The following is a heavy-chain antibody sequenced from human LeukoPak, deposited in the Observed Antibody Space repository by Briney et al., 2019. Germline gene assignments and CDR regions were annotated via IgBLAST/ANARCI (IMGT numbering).Heavy chain of an antibody. Sequence: SETLSLTCTVSGGPISSGDYYWSWIRQPPGKGLEWIGYIYYSGSTYYSPSLKSRVTISVDTSKNQFSLKLSSVTAADTAVYYCARDRPIGSCSSTSCYRTNWFDPWGQGTLVTVSS. CDR1: GGPISSGDYY. CDR2: IYYSGST. D-gene: IGHD2-2*01. V-gene: IGHV4-30-4*01. J-gene: IGHJ5*02. CDR3: ARDRPIGSCSSTSCYRTNWFDP.